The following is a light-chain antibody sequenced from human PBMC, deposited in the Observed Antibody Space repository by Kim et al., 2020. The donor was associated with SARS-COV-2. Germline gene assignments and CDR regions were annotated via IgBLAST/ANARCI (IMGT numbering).Light chain of an antibody. J-gene: IGLJ3*02. V-gene: IGLV3-21*04. CDR1: NIGSKS. CDR2: YDS. Sequence: SYDLTQPPSVSVAPGKTARITCGGNNIGSKSVHWCQQKPGQAPVLVIYYDSDRPSGIPERFSGSNSGNTATLTINRVEAGDEADYFCQVWDVGHPVFGGGTKLSVL. CDR3: QVWDVGHPV.